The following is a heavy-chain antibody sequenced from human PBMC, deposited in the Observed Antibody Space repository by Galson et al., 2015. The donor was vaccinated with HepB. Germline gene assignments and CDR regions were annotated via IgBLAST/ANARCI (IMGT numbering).Heavy chain of an antibody. CDR3: AKLGNSFFEY. Sequence: TLPLTCSLSGLSISASGEGVGWIRQPPGKALEWLSLIYWDDTKRYRPSLENRLTITKDTSKNQVVLTMTNMDPVDTGTYYCAKLGNSFFEYWGQGTPVTVSS. CDR2: IYWDDTK. D-gene: IGHD4-23*01. CDR1: GLSISASGEG. V-gene: IGHV2-5*02. J-gene: IGHJ4*02.